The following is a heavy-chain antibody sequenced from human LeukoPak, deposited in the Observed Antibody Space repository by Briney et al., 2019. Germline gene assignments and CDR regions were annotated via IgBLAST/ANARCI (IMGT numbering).Heavy chain of an antibody. D-gene: IGHD5-18*01. CDR3: ARDQSWIQLWFDY. CDR1: GFTFSSYW. J-gene: IGHJ4*02. Sequence: PGGSLRLSCAASGFTFSSYWMSWVRQAPGKGLEWVANIKQDGSEKCYVDSVKGRFTISRDNAKNSLYLQMNSLRAEDTAVYYCARDQSWIQLWFDYWGQGTLVTVSS. V-gene: IGHV3-7*01. CDR2: IKQDGSEK.